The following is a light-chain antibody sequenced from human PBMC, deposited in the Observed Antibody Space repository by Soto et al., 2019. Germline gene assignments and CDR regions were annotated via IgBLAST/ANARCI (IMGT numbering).Light chain of an antibody. J-gene: IGLJ2*01. CDR3: GSYAGINKLL. V-gene: IGLV2-8*01. CDR2: DVT. Sequence: QSALTQPPSASGSPGQSVTISCTGTSSDVGGYNSVSWYQQHPGKAPKLMIYDVTKRPSGVPDRFSGSKSGNTASLTVSGLQAEDEADYYCGSYAGINKLLFGGGTKLTVL. CDR1: SSDVGGYNS.